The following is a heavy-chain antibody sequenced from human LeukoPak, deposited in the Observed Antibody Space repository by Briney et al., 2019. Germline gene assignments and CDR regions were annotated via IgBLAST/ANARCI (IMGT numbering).Heavy chain of an antibody. Sequence: NPSETLSLTCNVSGGSVSSGSYYWSWIRQPPGKGLEWIGYIYNSGTTNYNPSLKSRVTISVDSSKNQFSLKLSSVTAADTAVYYCARQVNAHFWSGSHHFNWFDPWGQGTLVTVSS. D-gene: IGHD3-3*02. CDR1: GGSVSSGSYY. J-gene: IGHJ5*02. V-gene: IGHV4-61*01. CDR2: IYNSGTT. CDR3: ARQVNAHFWSGSHHFNWFDP.